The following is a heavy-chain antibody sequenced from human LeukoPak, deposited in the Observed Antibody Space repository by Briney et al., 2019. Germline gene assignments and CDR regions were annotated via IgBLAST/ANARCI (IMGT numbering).Heavy chain of an antibody. CDR3: AKEGGYCSSTSCYHFAFDI. Sequence: GGSLRLSCAASGFTFSSYGMHWVRRAPGKGLEWVAFIRCDGSNKYYADSVKGRFTISRDNSKNTLYLQMNSLRAEDTAVYYCAKEGGYCSSTSCYHFAFDIWGQGTMVTVSS. V-gene: IGHV3-30*02. D-gene: IGHD2-2*01. J-gene: IGHJ3*02. CDR2: IRCDGSNK. CDR1: GFTFSSYG.